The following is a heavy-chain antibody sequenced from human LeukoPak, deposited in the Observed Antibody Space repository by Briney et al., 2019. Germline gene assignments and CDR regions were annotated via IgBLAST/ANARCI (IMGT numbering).Heavy chain of an antibody. CDR2: ISSNGGST. CDR3: ARSNRGVRVRDNYYDSSGYYSDY. D-gene: IGHD3-22*01. V-gene: IGHV3-64*01. Sequence: GGSLRLSCAASGFTFSSYAMHWVRQAPGKGLEYVSAISSNGGSTYYANSVKGRFTISRDNSKNTLYLQMGSLRAEDMAVYYCARSNRGVRVRDNYYDSSGYYSDYWGQGTLVTVSS. CDR1: GFTFSSYA. J-gene: IGHJ4*02.